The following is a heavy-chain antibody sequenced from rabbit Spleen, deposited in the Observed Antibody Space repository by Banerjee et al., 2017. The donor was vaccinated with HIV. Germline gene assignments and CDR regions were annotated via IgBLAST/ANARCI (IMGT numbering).Heavy chain of an antibody. V-gene: IGHV1S40*01. CDR3: AGASGTRTPSSLIVL. CDR2: IDAGSSTFT. CDR1: GVYFSISSY. D-gene: IGHD1-1*01. Sequence: QSLEESGGALVNPGASLTLTCTASGVYFSISSYMCCVRQAPGKGLEWIACIDAGSSTFTYSAPLPKGPFFSSETSLRTVMLQRARLTAAGLLLHFRAGASGTRTPSSLIVLWGQCALVT. J-gene: IGHJ3*01.